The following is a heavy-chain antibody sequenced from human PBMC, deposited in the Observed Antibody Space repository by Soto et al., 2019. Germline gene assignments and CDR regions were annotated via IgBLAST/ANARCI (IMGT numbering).Heavy chain of an antibody. Sequence: QVQLQESGPGLVKPSQTLSLTCTVSGDSITSGVHYWSWIRQHPGTGLEWIGYIFYSGISYYNPSLRSRGISAVDPPKNQLTLTLISVTAADTAVYYCARDRIMLTFGGGAGEWGIDSWGQGTLVTVSS. V-gene: IGHV4-31*03. J-gene: IGHJ4*02. CDR2: IFYSGIS. D-gene: IGHD3-16*01. CDR1: GDSITSGVHY. CDR3: ARDRIMLTFGGGAGEWGIDS.